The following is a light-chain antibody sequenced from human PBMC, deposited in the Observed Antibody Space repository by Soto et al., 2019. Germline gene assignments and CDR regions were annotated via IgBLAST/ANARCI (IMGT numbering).Light chain of an antibody. CDR1: QSISSY. CDR2: AAS. CDR3: QQRYSTTLT. Sequence: IPRTQSASSVSASVGDRVTITCRASQSISSYLNWYQHKPGKAPKLLIYAASSLQSGGPSRFSGSGSGTDFTLTISSLQTEDVATYYCQQRYSTTLTFGGGTKVDIK. V-gene: IGKV1-39*01. J-gene: IGKJ4*01.